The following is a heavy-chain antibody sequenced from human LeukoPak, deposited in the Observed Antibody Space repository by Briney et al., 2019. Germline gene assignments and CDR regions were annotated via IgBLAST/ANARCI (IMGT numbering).Heavy chain of an antibody. CDR3: ATRSPVLPYFDY. CDR2: IYYSGST. J-gene: IGHJ4*02. Sequence: PSETLSLTCTVSGGPISSSRDYWGWIPQPPGKGLEWLGSIYYSGSTYYNPSLQNRDTISVDTPKNQFSLKLSSVTAADRPVHYCATRSPVLPYFDYSGQVTLVTVSS. V-gene: IGHV4-39*01. CDR1: GGPISSSRDY.